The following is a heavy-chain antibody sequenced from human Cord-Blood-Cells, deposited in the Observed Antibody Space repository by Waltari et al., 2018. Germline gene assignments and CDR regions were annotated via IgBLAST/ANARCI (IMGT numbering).Heavy chain of an antibody. CDR3: ARGWGKEDFDY. J-gene: IGHJ4*02. V-gene: IGHV4-34*01. D-gene: IGHD7-27*01. CDR1: GGSFSGYY. Sequence: QVQLQQWGAGLLKPSETLSLTCAVYGGSFSGYYWSWIRQPPGKGLEWIGEINHSGSTNYNPSLKSRVTISVDTSKNQFSLKLSSVTAADTAVYYCARGWGKEDFDYWGQGTLVTVSS. CDR2: INHSGST.